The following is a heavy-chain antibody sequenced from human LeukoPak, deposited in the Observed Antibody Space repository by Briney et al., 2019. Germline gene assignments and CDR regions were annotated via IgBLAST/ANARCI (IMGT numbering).Heavy chain of an antibody. CDR3: ARLIIYDGRDY. CDR1: GFSFSASA. CDR2: ITRAGIDI. Sequence: GGSLRLSCAASGFSFSASAMHWVRQSPGKGLEWVSFITRAGIDIDYADSVKGRFTISRDNANNTLFLQMNSLRVEDTAVYYCARLIIYDGRDYWGQGTLVTVSS. D-gene: IGHD3-3*01. J-gene: IGHJ4*02. V-gene: IGHV3-48*01.